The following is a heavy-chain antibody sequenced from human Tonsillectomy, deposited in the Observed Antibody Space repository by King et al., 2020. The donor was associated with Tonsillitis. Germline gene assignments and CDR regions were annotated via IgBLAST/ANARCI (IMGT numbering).Heavy chain of an antibody. Sequence: QLVQSGAEVKKPGASVKVSCKASGYTFTSYYMHWVRQAPGQGLEWMGIINPSGGSTSYAQKFQGRVTMTRDTSTSTVYMELSSLRSEDTAVYYCAREYVDTAMAGDYYYYYGMDVWGQGTTVTVSS. D-gene: IGHD5-18*01. V-gene: IGHV1-46*03. J-gene: IGHJ6*02. CDR3: AREYVDTAMAGDYYYYYGMDV. CDR2: INPSGGST. CDR1: GYTFTSYY.